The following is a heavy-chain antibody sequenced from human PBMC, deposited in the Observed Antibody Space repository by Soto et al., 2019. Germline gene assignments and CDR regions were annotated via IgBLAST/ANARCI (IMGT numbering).Heavy chain of an antibody. CDR3: ATDGHYDFSSGYSRGYYYYGMEV. CDR2: ISSSGSTI. CDR1: VFTFSSYE. V-gene: IGHV3-48*03. D-gene: IGHD3-3*01. J-gene: IGHJ6*01. Sequence: PVGSLRLSCASSVFTFSSYEMNCVRESPGKGLEWVSYISSSGSTIYYADSVKGRFTISRDNAKNSLYLQMNSLRAEDTAVYYCATDGHYDFSSGYSRGYYYYGMEVWGQGTT.